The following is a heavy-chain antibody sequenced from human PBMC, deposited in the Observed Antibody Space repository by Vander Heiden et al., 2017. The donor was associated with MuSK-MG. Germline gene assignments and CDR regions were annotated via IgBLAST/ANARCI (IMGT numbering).Heavy chain of an antibody. CDR2: ISDGGSRA. Sequence: DVQLLESGGGLVQPGGSLRLSCAASGFTFTCCAMTWVRQSPGKGLEWVSSISDGGSRAYYADSVKGRFTISRDDSRNTLYLQMNSLRAEDTAVYFCARRDSSDTDGGGLVGNWGQGTRVTVSS. V-gene: IGHV3-23*01. D-gene: IGHD4-17*01. J-gene: IGHJ4*02. CDR3: ARRDSSDTDGGGLVGN. CDR1: GFTFTCCA.